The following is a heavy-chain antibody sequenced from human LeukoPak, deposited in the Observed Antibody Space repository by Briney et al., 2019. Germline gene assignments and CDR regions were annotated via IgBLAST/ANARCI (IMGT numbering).Heavy chain of an antibody. CDR2: IYYSGST. Sequence: SSETLSLTCTVSGGSISSYYWSWVRQPPGKGLEWIGYIYYSGSTNYNPSLKSRVTISVDTSKNQFSLKLNSVTAADTAVYYCARVSGYDWESFYDYWGQGTLVTVSS. CDR1: GGSISSYY. V-gene: IGHV4-59*01. J-gene: IGHJ4*02. CDR3: ARVSGYDWESFYDY. D-gene: IGHD5-12*01.